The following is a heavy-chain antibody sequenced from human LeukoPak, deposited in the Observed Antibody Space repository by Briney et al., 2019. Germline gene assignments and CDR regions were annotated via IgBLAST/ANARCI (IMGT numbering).Heavy chain of an antibody. CDR3: AKDLADLGYCSGGGCYSLDY. J-gene: IGHJ4*02. D-gene: IGHD2-15*01. Sequence: GSLRLSCAASGFSFTTYAMSWVRQAPGKGLEWVSTISGRGDTTYYADSVKDRFTFSRDNSKNTLYLQMNSLRAEDTAVYYCAKDLADLGYCSGGGCYSLDYWGQGTLVTVSS. CDR1: GFSFTTYA. CDR2: ISGRGDTT. V-gene: IGHV3-23*01.